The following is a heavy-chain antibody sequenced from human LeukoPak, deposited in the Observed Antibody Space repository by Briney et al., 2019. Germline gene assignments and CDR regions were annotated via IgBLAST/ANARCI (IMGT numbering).Heavy chain of an antibody. V-gene: IGHV3-15*01. CDR2: IKSNTDGGTA. CDR3: ATEADTAMALPKN. J-gene: IGHJ4*02. Sequence: KPGGSLTLSCAASGFPFNNSWMSGVRLAPGKGLEWVGHIKSNTDGGTADYAAPVKGRFTISRDDSKNMVFLQMNSLKIADTALYFCATEADTAMALPKNWGQGTLVTVSS. CDR1: GFPFNNSW. D-gene: IGHD5-18*01.